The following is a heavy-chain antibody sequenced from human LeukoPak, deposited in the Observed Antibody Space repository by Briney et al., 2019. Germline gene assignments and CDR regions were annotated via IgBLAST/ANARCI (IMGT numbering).Heavy chain of an antibody. Sequence: GASVKVSCKASGYTFTSYAMHWARQAPGQRLEWMGWINAGNGNTKYSQKFQGRVTITRDTSASTAYMELSSLRSEDTAVYYCARGYIAAAYYYGMDVRGKGTTVTVSS. D-gene: IGHD6-13*01. V-gene: IGHV1-3*01. CDR3: ARGYIAAAYYYGMDV. J-gene: IGHJ6*04. CDR2: INAGNGNT. CDR1: GYTFTSYA.